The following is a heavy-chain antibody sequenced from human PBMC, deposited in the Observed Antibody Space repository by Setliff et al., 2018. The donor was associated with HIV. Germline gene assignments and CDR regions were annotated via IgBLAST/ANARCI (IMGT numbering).Heavy chain of an antibody. V-gene: IGHV3-48*01. J-gene: IGHJ3*02. D-gene: IGHD2-8*01. Sequence: GGSLRLSCGASGFSFSSYSMNWVRQAPGKGLEWVSYISPSSTIIYYPDSVKGRFTTSRDNARNSLYLEMNSLRAEDTAVYYCAKMGSPVGPDAFDIWGQGTMVTVSS. CDR1: GFSFSSYS. CDR2: ISPSSTII. CDR3: AKMGSPVGPDAFDI.